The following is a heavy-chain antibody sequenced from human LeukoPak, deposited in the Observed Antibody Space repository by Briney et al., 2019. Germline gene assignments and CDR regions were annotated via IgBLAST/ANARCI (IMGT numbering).Heavy chain of an antibody. Sequence: PGGSLRLSCAASGFSFSNYAMHWVRQAPGKGLEWVAVISKDGGNTHYADSAKGRFTVSRDDSKNTLYLQMNSVRSDDTAVYHCAKIHATGWYDWFFDLWGRGSQVTVSS. J-gene: IGHJ2*01. CDR2: ISKDGGNT. V-gene: IGHV3-30-3*02. CDR1: GFSFSNYA. CDR3: AKIHATGWYDWFFDL. D-gene: IGHD6-19*01.